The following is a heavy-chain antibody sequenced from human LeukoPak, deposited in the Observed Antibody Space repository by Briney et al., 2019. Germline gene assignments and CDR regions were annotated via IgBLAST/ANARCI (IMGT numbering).Heavy chain of an antibody. V-gene: IGHV4-39*01. CDR3: ARSGPVDCSGGSCYEGY. D-gene: IGHD2-15*01. CDR1: GGSISSSSYY. J-gene: IGHJ4*02. CDR2: IYYSGST. Sequence: SETLSLTCTVSGGSISSSSYYWGWIRQPPGKGLEWIGSIYYSGSTYYNPSLKSRVTISVDTSKNQFSLKLSSVTAADTAVYYCARSGPVDCSGGSCYEGYWGQGTLVTVSS.